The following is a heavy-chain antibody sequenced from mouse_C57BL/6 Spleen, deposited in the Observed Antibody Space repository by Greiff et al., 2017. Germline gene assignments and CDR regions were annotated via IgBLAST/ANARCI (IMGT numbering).Heavy chain of an antibody. Sequence: VKLQQPGAELVKPGASVTMSCKASGYTFTSYWITWVKQRPGHGLEWIGDIYPGSGSTNYNEKFKSKAILTVDTSSSTAYMQLSSLTSEDSAVYYSAREDYGNYGAYWGQGTLVTVSA. D-gene: IGHD2-1*01. CDR1: GYTFTSYW. V-gene: IGHV1-55*01. CDR3: AREDYGNYGAY. CDR2: IYPGSGST. J-gene: IGHJ3*01.